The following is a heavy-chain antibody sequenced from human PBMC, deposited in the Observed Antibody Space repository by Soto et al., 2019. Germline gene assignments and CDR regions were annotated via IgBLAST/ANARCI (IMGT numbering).Heavy chain of an antibody. J-gene: IGHJ6*02. Sequence: ASVQVSCKASGYTFTSYGISWVRQAPGQGLEGMGWISACNGNTNYAQKLQGRGTTTTDPAAGTAYMERRSLRSDDTAVDYCAKLLGAPPHCSRCYGIDVWGQGTKVTVSS. CDR2: ISACNGNT. D-gene: IGHD2-2*01. V-gene: IGHV1-18*01. CDR3: AKLLGAPPHCSRCYGIDV. CDR1: GYTFTSYG.